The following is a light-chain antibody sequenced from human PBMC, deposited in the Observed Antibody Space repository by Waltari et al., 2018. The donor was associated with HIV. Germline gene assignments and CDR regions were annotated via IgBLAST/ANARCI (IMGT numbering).Light chain of an antibody. CDR2: GTT. CDR3: QSYDNSLNAVV. Sequence: QSVLTQPPSVSGAPGQRVIISCTGSSSNIGAREDVHWYQQLPGAVPKVLIYGTTNRPSGVPDRFSGSKSGASASLAIAGLQTDDEADYYCQSYDNSLNAVVFGGGTRLTVL. J-gene: IGLJ2*01. CDR1: SSNIGARED. V-gene: IGLV1-40*01.